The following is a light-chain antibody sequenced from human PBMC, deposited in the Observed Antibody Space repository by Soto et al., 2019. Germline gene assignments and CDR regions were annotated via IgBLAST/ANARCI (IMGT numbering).Light chain of an antibody. CDR3: LQDYNYPYT. V-gene: IGKV1-6*01. Sequence: AIQLAQSPSSLSASVGDTVTITCRASQDIKDDLGWYQQKPAEAPKLLIYGASNLQGGVPSRFSGSGSCTGFTLTISSLQPEDFATYYCLQDYNYPYTFGQGTKLEIK. CDR2: GAS. CDR1: QDIKDD. J-gene: IGKJ2*01.